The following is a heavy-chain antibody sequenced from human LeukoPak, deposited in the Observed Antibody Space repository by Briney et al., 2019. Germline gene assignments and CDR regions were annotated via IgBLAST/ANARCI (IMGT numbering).Heavy chain of an antibody. J-gene: IGHJ5*02. D-gene: IGHD2-2*01. V-gene: IGHV4-34*01. CDR2: INHSGST. CDR3: AEYHLDCSNTSCSAGWFDP. Sequence: SETLSLTCAVYGGSFSGYYWSWIRQPPGKGLEWIGEINHSGSTNYNPSLKSRVTISVDTSKNQFSLKLSSVTAADTAVYYCAEYHLDCSNTSCSAGWFDPWGQGTLVTVSS. CDR1: GGSFSGYY.